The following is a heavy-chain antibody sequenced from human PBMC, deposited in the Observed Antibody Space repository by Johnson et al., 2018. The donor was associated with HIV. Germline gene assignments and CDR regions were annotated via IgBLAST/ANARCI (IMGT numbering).Heavy chain of an antibody. Sequence: VQLVESGGGLVQPGGSLRLSCAASGFTFSSYAMSWVRQAPGKGLEWVSVISGNGGTTYYADSVKGRFTISRDNSKNTLYLQMNSLRAEDTAVYYCARVGAAGVDAFDIWGQGTMVTVSS. CDR3: ARVGAAGVDAFDI. D-gene: IGHD6-25*01. J-gene: IGHJ3*02. CDR1: GFTFSSYA. V-gene: IGHV3-23*04. CDR2: ISGNGGTT.